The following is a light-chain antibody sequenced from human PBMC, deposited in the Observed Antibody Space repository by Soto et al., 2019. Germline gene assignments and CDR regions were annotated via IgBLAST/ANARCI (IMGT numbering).Light chain of an antibody. CDR2: DAS. CDR1: QSVINY. J-gene: IGKJ4*01. CDR3: QQRSNWPLLT. Sequence: EIMLTQSPATLSLSPGERATLSCRASQSVINYLAWYQQKPGQAASLLIYDASNRATGIPARFSRSGSGTDLTLTISSLEPEDFAVYYCQQRSNWPLLTFGGGTKVEIK. V-gene: IGKV3-11*01.